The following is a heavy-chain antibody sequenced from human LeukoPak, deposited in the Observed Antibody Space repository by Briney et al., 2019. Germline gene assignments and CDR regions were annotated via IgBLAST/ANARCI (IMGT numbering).Heavy chain of an antibody. Sequence: GGSLRLSCAASGFTFSNYGMHWVRQAPGKGLEWVTFISHDGSEKYYRDSVKGRFTISRDNSRNTLFLQMSRLRPEDTAVYYCAKDYLGSSKSLDTWGRGTLVTVSS. D-gene: IGHD6-13*01. V-gene: IGHV3-30*18. CDR3: AKDYLGSSKSLDT. CDR2: ISHDGSEK. J-gene: IGHJ5*02. CDR1: GFTFSNYG.